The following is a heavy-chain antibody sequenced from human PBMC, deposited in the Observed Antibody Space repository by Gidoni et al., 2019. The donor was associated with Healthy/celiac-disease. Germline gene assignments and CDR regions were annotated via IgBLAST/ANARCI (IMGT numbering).Heavy chain of an antibody. V-gene: IGHV3-33*01. CDR1: GFTFSSSG. D-gene: IGHD3-22*01. Sequence: QVQLVESGGVVDQPGRSLRLSCAASGFTFSSSGMHCFRQAPGKGMEWVAVIWYDGSNKYYADSVKGRFTISRDNSKNTLYLQMNSLRAEDTAVYYCARGLLYYYDSSGYYSNDAFDIWGQGTMVTVSS. CDR3: ARGLLYYYDSSGYYSNDAFDI. J-gene: IGHJ3*02. CDR2: IWYDGSNK.